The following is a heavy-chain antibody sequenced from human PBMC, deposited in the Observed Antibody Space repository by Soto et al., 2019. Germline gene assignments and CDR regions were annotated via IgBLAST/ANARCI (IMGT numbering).Heavy chain of an antibody. J-gene: IGHJ6*02. D-gene: IGHD2-2*01. CDR3: ARSQGSSTSLEIYYYYYYGMDV. Sequence: QVQLVQSGAEVKKPGSSVKVSCKASGSTFSSYAISWVRQAPGQGLEWMGGIIPIPGTANYAQKFQGRVTITADESTSTAYMELSSLRSEDTAVYYCARSQGSSTSLEIYYYYYYGMDVWGHGTTLTVFS. V-gene: IGHV1-69*01. CDR1: GSTFSSYA. CDR2: IIPIPGTA.